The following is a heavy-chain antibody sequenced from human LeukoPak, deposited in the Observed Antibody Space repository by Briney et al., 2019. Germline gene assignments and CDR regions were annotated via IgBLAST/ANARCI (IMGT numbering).Heavy chain of an antibody. CDR1: GGSFSGYY. CDR3: ARGHGATIYY. Sequence: PSETLSLTCAVYGGSFSGYYWSWIRQPPGKGLEWIGEINHSGSTNYNPSLKSRVTISVDTSKNQFSLKLSSVTAADTAVYYCARGHGATIYYWGQGTLVTVSS. J-gene: IGHJ4*02. D-gene: IGHD5-12*01. CDR2: INHSGST. V-gene: IGHV4-34*01.